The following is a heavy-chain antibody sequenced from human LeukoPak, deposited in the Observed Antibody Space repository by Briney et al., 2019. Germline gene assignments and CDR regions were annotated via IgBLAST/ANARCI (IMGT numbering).Heavy chain of an antibody. D-gene: IGHD3-22*01. CDR1: GYTFTSYG. J-gene: IGHJ4*02. CDR3: ARGRGVNSSGYHKVPIYLDY. Sequence: ASVKVSCKASGYTFTSYGISWVRQAPGQRLEWMGWINAGNGNTKYSQKFQGRVTITRDTSASTAYMELSSLRSEDTAVYYCARGRGVNSSGYHKVPIYLDYRGQGTLVTVSS. CDR2: INAGNGNT. V-gene: IGHV1-3*01.